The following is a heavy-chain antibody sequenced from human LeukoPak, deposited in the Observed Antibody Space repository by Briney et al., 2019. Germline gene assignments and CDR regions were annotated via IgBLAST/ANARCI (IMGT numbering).Heavy chain of an antibody. CDR3: ARGKYPGAFDV. J-gene: IGHJ3*01. CDR2: TSYDGSDT. Sequence: PGGSLRLSCVTSGFTFSRYAMHWVRQAPGKGLQWVTVTSYDGSDTYYADSLKGRFTISRDNAKSSLHLQMNSLRAEDTAVYYCARGKYPGAFDVWGQGTMVTVSS. V-gene: IGHV3-33*05. CDR1: GFTFSRYA. D-gene: IGHD2-2*01.